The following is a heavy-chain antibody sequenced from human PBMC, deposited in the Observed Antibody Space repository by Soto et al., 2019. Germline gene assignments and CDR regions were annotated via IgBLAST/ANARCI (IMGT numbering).Heavy chain of an antibody. J-gene: IGHJ4*02. D-gene: IGHD1-1*01. CDR3: ARATGTLRSRNGDY. Sequence: ASVKVSCKASGYTFTDYFMNWMRQAPGQRLEWMGWINAGNGNTKYSQKLQGRVTITRDTSASTAYMQLSSLSSVTAADTAVYYCARATGTLRSRNGDYWGQGSLVTVSS. CDR2: INAGNGNT. CDR1: GYTFTDYF. V-gene: IGHV1-3*01.